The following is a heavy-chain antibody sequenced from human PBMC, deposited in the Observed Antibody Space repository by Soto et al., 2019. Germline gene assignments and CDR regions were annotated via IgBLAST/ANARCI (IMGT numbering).Heavy chain of an antibody. Sequence: QVLLQESGPGLVKPSETLSLTCSVSGASITSYYWSWIRQPPGKGLEWIGYIYHSGSPSYNPSLKSRVTISVDTSKNQLSLRPVSVTAADTALYFCAREDFGSCSSTTCLNWFDPWGQGTLVTVSS. CDR3: AREDFGSCSSTTCLNWFDP. CDR2: IYHSGSP. J-gene: IGHJ5*02. V-gene: IGHV4-59*01. D-gene: IGHD2-2*01. CDR1: GASITSYY.